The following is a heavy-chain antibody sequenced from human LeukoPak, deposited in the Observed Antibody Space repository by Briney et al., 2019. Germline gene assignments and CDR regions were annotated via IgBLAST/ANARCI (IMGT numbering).Heavy chain of an antibody. Sequence: SETLSLTCAVSGGSISSSNWWSWVRQPPGKGLEWIGEINHSGSTNYNPSLKSRVTISVDTSKNQFSLKLSSVTAADTAVYYCARDKSSSSENWFDPWGQGTLVTVSS. V-gene: IGHV4-4*02. CDR1: GGSISSSNW. J-gene: IGHJ5*02. CDR2: INHSGST. D-gene: IGHD6-6*01. CDR3: ARDKSSSSENWFDP.